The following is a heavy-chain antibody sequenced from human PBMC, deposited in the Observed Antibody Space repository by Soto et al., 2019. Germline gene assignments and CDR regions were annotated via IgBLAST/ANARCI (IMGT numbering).Heavy chain of an antibody. V-gene: IGHV3-20*04. J-gene: IGHJ4*02. Sequence: GGSLRLSCAGSGFIFGDYGMSWVRQVPGKGLEWVSGLNWNGDNTAYADSVKGRFTISRDNAKNSLYLQMNGLRADDTALYYCTRGYVWGSYRYLPMHFFDYWGQGALVTVSS. CDR1: GFIFGDYG. CDR3: TRGYVWGSYRYLPMHFFDY. D-gene: IGHD3-16*02. CDR2: LNWNGDNT.